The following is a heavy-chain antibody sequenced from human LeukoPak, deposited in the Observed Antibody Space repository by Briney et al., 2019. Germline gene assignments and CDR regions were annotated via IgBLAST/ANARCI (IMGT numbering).Heavy chain of an antibody. CDR3: ARGPYYDSSGYYFPFDY. V-gene: IGHV1-69*05. D-gene: IGHD3-22*01. CDR2: IIPIFGTA. Sequence: SVKVSCKASGGTFSSYAISWVRQAPRQGLEWMGRIIPIFGTANYAQKFQGRVTITTDESTSTAYMELSSLRSEDTAVYYCARGPYYDSSGYYFPFDYWGQGTLVTVSS. J-gene: IGHJ4*02. CDR1: GGTFSSYA.